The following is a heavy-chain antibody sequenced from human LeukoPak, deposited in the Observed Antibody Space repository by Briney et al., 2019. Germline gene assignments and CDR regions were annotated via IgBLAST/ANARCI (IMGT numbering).Heavy chain of an antibody. Sequence: GGSLRLSCAVSGFTFSSYWMTWVRQAPGKGLEWVANIRQDGSEIHYVDSVKGRFTISRDNAKNSLYLQMNSLRAEDTAVYYCARDYPGVTLPDYWGQGTLVTVSS. CDR2: IRQDGSEI. J-gene: IGHJ4*02. V-gene: IGHV3-7*01. CDR3: ARDYPGVTLPDY. D-gene: IGHD5-18*01. CDR1: GFTFSSYW.